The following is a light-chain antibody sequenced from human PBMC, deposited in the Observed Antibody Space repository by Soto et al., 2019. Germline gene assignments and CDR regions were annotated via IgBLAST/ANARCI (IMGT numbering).Light chain of an antibody. J-gene: IGLJ2*01. V-gene: IGLV2-14*01. CDR3: CSYTSSNTLV. CDR1: SSDVGGYNY. CDR2: EVS. Sequence: QAVVTQPASVSGSPGQSITISCTGTSSDVGGYNYVSWYQQHPGKAPKVIIFEVSHRPSGVSNRFSGSKSGNTASLTISGLQAEDEADYYCCSYTSSNTLVFGGGTKLTVL.